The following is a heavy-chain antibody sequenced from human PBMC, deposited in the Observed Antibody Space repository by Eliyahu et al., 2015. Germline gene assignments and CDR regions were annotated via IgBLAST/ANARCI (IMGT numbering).Heavy chain of an antibody. J-gene: IGHJ5*02. CDR3: ARDGPYGSAGVFWFDP. CDR1: GGSISSSSYY. V-gene: IGHV4-39*01. CDR2: IYYSGST. Sequence: QLQLQESGPGLVKPSEXLSLTCTVSGGSISSSSYYWGWIRQPPGKGLEWIGSIYYSGSTYYNPSLKSRVTISVDTSKNQFSLKLSSVTAADTAVYYCARDGPYGSAGVFWFDPWGQGTLVTVSS. D-gene: IGHD3-10*01.